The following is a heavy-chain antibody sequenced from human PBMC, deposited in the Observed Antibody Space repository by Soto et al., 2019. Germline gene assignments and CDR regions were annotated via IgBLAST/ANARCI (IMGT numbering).Heavy chain of an antibody. J-gene: IGHJ3*02. CDR3: ARSPWGELLDDAFDI. Sequence: SETLSLTCTVSGGSISSYYWSWIRQPPGKGLEWIGYIYYSGSTYYNPSLKSRVTISVDTSKNQFSLKLSSVTAADTAVYYCARSPWGELLDDAFDIWGQGTMVTVSS. CDR2: IYYSGST. V-gene: IGHV4-59*12. CDR1: GGSISSYY. D-gene: IGHD3-10*01.